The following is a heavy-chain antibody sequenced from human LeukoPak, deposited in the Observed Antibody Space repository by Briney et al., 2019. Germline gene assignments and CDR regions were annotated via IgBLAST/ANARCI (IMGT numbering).Heavy chain of an antibody. J-gene: IGHJ4*02. CDR3: ARDTPREAVAGLFDY. CDR1: GFTFSSYW. Sequence: QAGGSLRLSCAASGFTFSSYWMSWVRQAPGKGLEWVANIKQDGSEKYYVDSVKGRFTISRDNAENSLYLQMNSLRAEDTAVYYCARDTPREAVAGLFDYWGQGTLVTVSS. CDR2: IKQDGSEK. V-gene: IGHV3-7*01. D-gene: IGHD6-19*01.